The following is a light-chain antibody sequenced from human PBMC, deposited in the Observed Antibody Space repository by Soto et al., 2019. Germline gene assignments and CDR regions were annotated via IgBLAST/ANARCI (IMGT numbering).Light chain of an antibody. CDR1: QSVNSD. Sequence: EIVMTQSPATLSVSPGYRATLSCAASQSVNSDLAWYQQKPGQSPSLLIYGASTRATGVPARFSGSRSGTEFTLTITSLQYEDFSISYCHQYSNRPPYTFGQGTKLEIK. CDR3: HQYSNRPPYT. CDR2: GAS. J-gene: IGKJ2*01. V-gene: IGKV3-15*01.